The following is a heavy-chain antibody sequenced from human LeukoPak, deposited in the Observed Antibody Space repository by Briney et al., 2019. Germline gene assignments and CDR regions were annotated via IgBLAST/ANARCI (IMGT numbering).Heavy chain of an antibody. CDR1: GYTFTSYY. CDR2: TNPSGGST. V-gene: IGHV1-46*01. Sequence: ASVKVSCKASGYTFTSYYMHWVRQAPGQGLEWMGITNPSGGSTSYAQKLQDRVTMTRDTFTSTVYMELSGLRSEDTAVYYCARAPVCSGGSCNYYYYGMDVWGQGTTVTVSS. D-gene: IGHD2-15*01. J-gene: IGHJ6*02. CDR3: ARAPVCSGGSCNYYYYGMDV.